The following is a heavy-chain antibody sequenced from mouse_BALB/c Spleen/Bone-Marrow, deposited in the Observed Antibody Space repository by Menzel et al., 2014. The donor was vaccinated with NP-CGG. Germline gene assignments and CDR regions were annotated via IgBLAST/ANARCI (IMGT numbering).Heavy chain of an antibody. CDR1: GFTFSSFG. J-gene: IGHJ3*01. V-gene: IGHV5-17*02. D-gene: IGHD3-1*01. CDR2: ISSGSSTI. CDR3: ARGAARATWFAY. Sequence: DVKLVESGGGLVQPGGSRKLSCAASGFTFSSFGMHWVRQAPEKGLEWVVYISSGSSTIYYADTVKGRFTISRDNPKNTLFLQMTSLRSEDTAMYYCARGAARATWFAYWGQGTLVTVSA.